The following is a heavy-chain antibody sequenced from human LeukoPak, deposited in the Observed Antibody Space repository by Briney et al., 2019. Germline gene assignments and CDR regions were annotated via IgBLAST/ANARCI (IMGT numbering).Heavy chain of an antibody. V-gene: IGHV4-34*01. Sequence: SETLSLTCAVYGGSFSGYYWSWIRQPPGKGLEWIGEINHSGSTNYNPSLKSRVTISVDTSKNQFSLKLSSVTAADTAVYYCARHSRRLRYFDWSGNWFDPWGQGTLVTVSS. CDR3: ARHSRRLRYFDWSGNWFDP. J-gene: IGHJ5*02. CDR1: GGSFSGYY. CDR2: INHSGST. D-gene: IGHD3-9*01.